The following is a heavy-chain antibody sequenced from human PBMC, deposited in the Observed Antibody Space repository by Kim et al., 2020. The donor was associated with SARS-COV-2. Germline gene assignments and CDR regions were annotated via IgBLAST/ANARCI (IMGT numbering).Heavy chain of an antibody. V-gene: IGHV4-59*01. Sequence: SETLSLTCTVSGGSISSYYWSWIRQPPGKGLEWIGYIYYSGGTNYNPSLKSRVTISVDTSKNQFSLKLNSVTAADTAVYYCAREKYYDSSGYLDYWGQGT. CDR1: GGSISSYY. J-gene: IGHJ4*02. CDR3: AREKYYDSSGYLDY. CDR2: IYYSGGT. D-gene: IGHD3-22*01.